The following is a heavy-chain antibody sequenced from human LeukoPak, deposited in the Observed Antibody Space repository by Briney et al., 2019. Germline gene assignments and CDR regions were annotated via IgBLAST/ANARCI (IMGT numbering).Heavy chain of an antibody. CDR3: ARGGGYNYFDY. J-gene: IGHJ4*02. V-gene: IGHV4-59*01. Sequence: PSETLSLPCSVCAGSISSYYWSWIRQPPGKGVVWIGYIYYSGSTNYKPSLRSRVTISVDTSKNQFSLKLTSVTAADTAVYYCARGGGYNYFDYWGQGTLVTVSS. CDR1: AGSISSYY. CDR2: IYYSGST. D-gene: IGHD5-24*01.